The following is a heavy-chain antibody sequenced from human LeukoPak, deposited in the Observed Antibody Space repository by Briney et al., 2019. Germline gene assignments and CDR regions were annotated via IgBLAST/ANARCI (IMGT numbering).Heavy chain of an antibody. Sequence: TSETLSLTCAVYGGSFSGYYWSWIRQPPGKGLEWIGEINHSGSTNYNPSLKSRVTISVDTSKNQFSLKLSSVTAADTAVYYCARWDTAMAYFDYWGQGTLVTVSS. CDR1: GGSFSGYY. J-gene: IGHJ4*02. V-gene: IGHV4-34*01. CDR2: INHSGST. D-gene: IGHD5-18*01. CDR3: ARWDTAMAYFDY.